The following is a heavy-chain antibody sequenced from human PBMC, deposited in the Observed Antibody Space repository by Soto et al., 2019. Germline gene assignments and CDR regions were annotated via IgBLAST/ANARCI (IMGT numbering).Heavy chain of an antibody. J-gene: IGHJ4*02. Sequence: QVQLQQWGAGLLKPSETLSLTCAVYGGSFSGYYWSWIRQPPGKGLEWIGEINHSGSTNYNPSPKSRVTISVDTSKNPFSLKLSSVTAADTAVYYCARGQRYFDWLLWAFDYWGQGTLVTVSS. CDR3: ARGQRYFDWLLWAFDY. CDR2: INHSGST. V-gene: IGHV4-34*01. D-gene: IGHD3-9*01. CDR1: GGSFSGYY.